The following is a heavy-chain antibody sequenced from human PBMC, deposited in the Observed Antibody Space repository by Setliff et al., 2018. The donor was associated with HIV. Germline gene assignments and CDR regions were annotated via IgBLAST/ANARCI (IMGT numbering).Heavy chain of an antibody. J-gene: IGHJ6*03. CDR2: IHYSGTT. CDR3: ARETYYYYIDV. Sequence: SETLSLTCTVSGGSISSSSYYWGWIRQPPGKGLEWIGQIHYSGTTYYNPSLKSQFVISRDTFKNEFSLKVNSVTAADTAVYYCARETYYYYIDVWGRGTTVTVSS. CDR1: GGSISSSSYY. V-gene: IGHV4-39*07.